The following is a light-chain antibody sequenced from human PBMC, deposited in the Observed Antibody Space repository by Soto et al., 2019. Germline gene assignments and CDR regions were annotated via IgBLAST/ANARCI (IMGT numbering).Light chain of an antibody. CDR2: EVS. J-gene: IGLJ1*01. CDR1: TSDVGASNY. V-gene: IGLV2-14*01. Sequence: QSALTQPASVSGSPGQSITISCTGTTSDVGASNYVSWYQHHPGKGPKLILYEVSNRPSGVSTRFSGSKSGNTAALTISGIQGEDEADYFCSSYASGNTLFVFGTGTKLTVL. CDR3: SSYASGNTLFV.